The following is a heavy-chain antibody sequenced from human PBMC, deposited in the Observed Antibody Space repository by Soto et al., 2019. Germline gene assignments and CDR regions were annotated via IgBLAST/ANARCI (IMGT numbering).Heavy chain of an antibody. J-gene: IGHJ6*02. CDR1: GGTFSSYV. D-gene: IGHD3-10*01. Sequence: SVKVSCKASGGTFSSYVISWVRQAPGQGLEWMGGIIDIFDTANYAQKFQGRLTITADEWTSTTYMELSSLRSDDTAVYYCMRDRRTRTSSPGADYYFYYGMDVWGQGTTVTVSS. CDR3: MRDRRTRTSSPGADYYFYYGMDV. CDR2: IIDIFDTA. V-gene: IGHV1-69*13.